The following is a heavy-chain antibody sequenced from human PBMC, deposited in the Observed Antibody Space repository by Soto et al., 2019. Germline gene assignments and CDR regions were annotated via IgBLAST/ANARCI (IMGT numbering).Heavy chain of an antibody. J-gene: IGHJ1*01. CDR1: GFTFSGYN. V-gene: IGHV3-11*01. CDR2: ITSSGSNT. D-gene: IGHD6-6*01. CDR3: ARRGTISSAHHLHH. Sequence: QVQLVESGGGLVKPGGSLRLSCAASGFTFSGYNMSWIRQAPGKGLEWVSYITSSGSNTFDAESVKGRFTISRDNTMNLLYLQMNSLSAEDTALYYCARRGTISSAHHLHHWGHGTLVTVSS.